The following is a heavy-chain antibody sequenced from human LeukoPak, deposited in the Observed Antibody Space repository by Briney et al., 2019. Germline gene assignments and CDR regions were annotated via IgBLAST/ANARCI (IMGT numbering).Heavy chain of an antibody. V-gene: IGHV4-39*01. D-gene: IGHD2-2*01. CDR2: IYYSGST. Sequence: SETLSLTCTVSGGSISSSSYYWGWIRQPPGKGLEWIGSIYYSGSTYYNPSLKSRVTISVDASKNQFSLKLSSVTAADTAVYYCARPTVGYCSSTSCYELAAFDIWGQGTMVTVSS. CDR3: ARPTVGYCSSTSCYELAAFDI. CDR1: GGSISSSSYY. J-gene: IGHJ3*02.